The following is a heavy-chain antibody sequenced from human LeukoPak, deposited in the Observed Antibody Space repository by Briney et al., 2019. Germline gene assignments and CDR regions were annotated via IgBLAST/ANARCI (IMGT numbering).Heavy chain of an antibody. CDR2: TRNKANRYTT. CDR1: GFTLSDHY. CDR3: TRGGRYLPLDI. V-gene: IGHV3-72*01. Sequence: GGSLTLSCAASGFTLSDHYMDWVRQAPGKGLEWVGRTRNKANRYTTEYAASVKGRFTISRDDSKNSLYLQINSLKTEDTAVYYCTRGGRYLPLDIWGQGTMVTVSS. D-gene: IGHD3-10*01. J-gene: IGHJ3*02.